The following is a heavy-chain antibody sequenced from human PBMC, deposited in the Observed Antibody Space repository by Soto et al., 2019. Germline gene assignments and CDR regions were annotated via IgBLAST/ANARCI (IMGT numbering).Heavy chain of an antibody. Sequence: QVQLQQWGAGLLKPSETLSLTCAVYGGSFSGYYWSWIRQPPGKGLEWIGEINHSGSTNYNPSLKSRVTISVDTSKNQFSLKLSSVTAADTAVYYCATILYDYGDYSEYFQHWGQGTLVTVSS. CDR2: INHSGST. CDR1: GGSFSGYY. J-gene: IGHJ1*01. V-gene: IGHV4-34*01. CDR3: ATILYDYGDYSEYFQH. D-gene: IGHD4-17*01.